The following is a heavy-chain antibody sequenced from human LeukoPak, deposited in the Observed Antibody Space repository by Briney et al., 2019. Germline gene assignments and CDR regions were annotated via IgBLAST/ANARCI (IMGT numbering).Heavy chain of an antibody. V-gene: IGHV3-30*02. J-gene: IGHJ4*02. CDR3: AKTIDGYWPQFDV. CDR2: ISFEGSKI. Sequence: GGSLRLSCAASGFPFSDHNIHWVRRAPGKGLEWVAFISFEGSKIDYADSVKGRFTISRDNTQNTVSLQMNSLRSDDTAMYYCAKTIDGYWPQFDVWGQGTLVTVSS. CDR1: GFPFSDHN. D-gene: IGHD5-24*01.